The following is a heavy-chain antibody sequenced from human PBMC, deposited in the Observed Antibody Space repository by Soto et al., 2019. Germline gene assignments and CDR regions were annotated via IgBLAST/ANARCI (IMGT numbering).Heavy chain of an antibody. CDR1: GYSFTSYW. D-gene: IGHD6-19*01. CDR2: IYPGDSDT. Sequence: GESLKISCKGSGYSFTSYWIGWVRQMPGKGLEWTGIIYPGDSDTRYSPSFQGQVTISADKSISTAYLQWSSLKASDTAMYYWARLYSSGWPDLESLDYWGQGTLVTVS. J-gene: IGHJ4*02. CDR3: ARLYSSGWPDLESLDY. V-gene: IGHV5-51*01.